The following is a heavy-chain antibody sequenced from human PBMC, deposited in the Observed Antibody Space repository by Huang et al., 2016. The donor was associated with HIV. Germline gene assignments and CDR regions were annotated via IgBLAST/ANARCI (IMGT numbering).Heavy chain of an antibody. D-gene: IGHD4-17*01. CDR3: ARHKTYGLGGWYFDL. CDR1: GDSISSSSYY. V-gene: IGHV4-39*01. CDR2: VYYGGST. Sequence: QLQLQESGPGLVKPSETLSLTCTVSGDSISSSSYYWGWIRQPPGKGLEWIGRVYYGGSTYYNPSLKSRVTISVDTSKNQFSLKLSSVTAADTAVYYCARHKTYGLGGWYFDLWGRGTLVTVSS. J-gene: IGHJ2*01.